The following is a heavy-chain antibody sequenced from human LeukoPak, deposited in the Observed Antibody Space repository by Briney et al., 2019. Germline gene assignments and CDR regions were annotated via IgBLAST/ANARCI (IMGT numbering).Heavy chain of an antibody. J-gene: IGHJ4*02. CDR2: INSDGSST. CDR3: ATTRDSPFAFDI. Sequence: GGSLRLSCAASGFTFSSYWMHWVRQAPGKGLVWVSRINSDGSSTSYADSVKGRFTISRDNAKNTLYLQMNSLRAEDTAVYYCATTRDSPFAFDIWGQGTLVTVSS. V-gene: IGHV3-74*01. CDR1: GFTFSSYW. D-gene: IGHD3-16*01.